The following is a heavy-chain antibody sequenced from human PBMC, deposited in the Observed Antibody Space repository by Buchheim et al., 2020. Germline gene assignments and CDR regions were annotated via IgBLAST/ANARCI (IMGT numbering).Heavy chain of an antibody. D-gene: IGHD3-22*01. Sequence: QVQLVESGGGVVQPGRFLRLSCAASGFTFSSYAMHWVRQAPGKGLEWVAVISYDGSNKYYADSVKGRFTISRDNSKNTLYLQMNSLRAEDTAVYYCARAWGYYDSSGYSDYWGQGTL. CDR2: ISYDGSNK. V-gene: IGHV3-30*04. J-gene: IGHJ4*02. CDR1: GFTFSSYA. CDR3: ARAWGYYDSSGYSDY.